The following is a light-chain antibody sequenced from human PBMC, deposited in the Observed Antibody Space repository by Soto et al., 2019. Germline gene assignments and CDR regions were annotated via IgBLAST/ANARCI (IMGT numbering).Light chain of an antibody. CDR3: QQYNNWPPPLT. J-gene: IGKJ4*01. V-gene: IGKV3-15*01. CDR1: KSVGSN. CDR2: GAS. Sequence: EIVMTQSPATLSVSPGERATLSSRASKSVGSNLAWNQQKPGQAPRLLIYGASTRATGIPARFSGSGSGTEFTLTISSLQSEDFAVYYCQQYNNWPPPLTFGGGTKVEIK.